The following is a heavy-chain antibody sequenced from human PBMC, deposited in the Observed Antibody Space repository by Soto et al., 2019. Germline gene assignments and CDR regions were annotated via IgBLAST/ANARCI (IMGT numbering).Heavy chain of an antibody. CDR2: INHSGST. Sequence: SETLSLTCAVYGGSFSGYYWSWIRQPPGKGLEWIGEINHSGSTSYNPSLKSRVTISVDTSNNHFSLKLSSVTAADTAVYYCARGYAAPRAADWGQGTLVTVSS. J-gene: IGHJ4*02. CDR3: ARGYAAPRAAD. V-gene: IGHV4-34*01. D-gene: IGHD2-15*01. CDR1: GGSFSGYY.